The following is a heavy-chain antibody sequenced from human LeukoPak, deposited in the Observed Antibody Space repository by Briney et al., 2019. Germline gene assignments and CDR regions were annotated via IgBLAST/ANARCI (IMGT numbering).Heavy chain of an antibody. J-gene: IGHJ4*02. CDR2: INHSGST. CDR3: AKDYSSSWYAHDY. CDR1: GGSFSGYY. Sequence: PSETLSLTCAVYGGSFSGYYWSWIRQPPGKGLEWIGEINHSGSTNYNPSLKSRVTISVDTSKNQFSLKLSSVTAADTAVYYCAKDYSSSWYAHDYWGQGTQVTVSS. V-gene: IGHV4-34*01. D-gene: IGHD6-13*01.